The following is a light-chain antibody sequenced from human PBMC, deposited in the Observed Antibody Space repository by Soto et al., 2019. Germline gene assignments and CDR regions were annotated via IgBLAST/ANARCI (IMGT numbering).Light chain of an antibody. CDR2: GVS. Sequence: GLSMSADAVSLSQGARATHXCLACQSVSSNHLAWYQQKPGQAPRVLMYGVSTRATGIPDRFSGSGSGTDFTLTISSLAPDDFAVYYSQQYNSQRPFGQGTKV. V-gene: IGKV3-20*01. CDR3: QQYNSQRP. CDR1: QSVSSNH. J-gene: IGKJ1*01.